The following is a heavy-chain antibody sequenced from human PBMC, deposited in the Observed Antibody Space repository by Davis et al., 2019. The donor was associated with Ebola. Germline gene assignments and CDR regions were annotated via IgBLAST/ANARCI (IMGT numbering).Heavy chain of an antibody. J-gene: IGHJ4*02. CDR1: GYTFMNYA. D-gene: IGHD1-26*01. V-gene: IGHV1-3*01. CDR3: ARASGTLLDY. Sequence: ASVKVSCKASGYTFMNYAVYWVRQAPGLSLEWMGWINAGNGNTRFSQKFQGRVTITKDTSASTAYMEVSGLTSEDTAVYYCARASGTLLDYWGQGTLVTVSS. CDR2: INAGNGNT.